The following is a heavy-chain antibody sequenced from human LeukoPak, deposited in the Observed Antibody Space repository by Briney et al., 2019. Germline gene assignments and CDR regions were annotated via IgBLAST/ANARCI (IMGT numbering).Heavy chain of an antibody. J-gene: IGHJ6*03. CDR1: GFTFSYYS. CDR3: AKVDRGDYSSSPVPYYNYYMNV. D-gene: IGHD6-13*01. V-gene: IGHV3-21*01. CDR2: ISSSSSLI. Sequence: GGSLRLSCAASGFTFSYYSMNWVPQAPGRGLEWVSCISSSSSLIFYSDSVRGRFTISRDNAKNLLYLHMNSLRVEDTAVYYCAKVDRGDYSSSPVPYYNYYMNVWGKGTTVTVSS.